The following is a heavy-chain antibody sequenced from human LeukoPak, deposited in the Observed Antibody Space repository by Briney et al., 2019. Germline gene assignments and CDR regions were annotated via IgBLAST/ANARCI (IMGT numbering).Heavy chain of an antibody. Sequence: SETLSLACSVTGVSITDYYWSWIRQPPGKGLEWIGYIYYKGYTNYSPSLKSRVTISMDTSKSQFSLKLRSVTAADTAVYYCASTPLSDLDIWGQGTMVIVSS. CDR3: ASTPLSDLDI. CDR2: IYYKGYT. CDR1: GVSITDYY. J-gene: IGHJ3*02. V-gene: IGHV4-59*01.